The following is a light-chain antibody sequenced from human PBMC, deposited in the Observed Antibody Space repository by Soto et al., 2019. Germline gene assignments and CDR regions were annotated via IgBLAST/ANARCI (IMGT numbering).Light chain of an antibody. J-gene: IGLJ1*01. CDR2: DVS. CDR3: CSYGGSYTPYV. Sequence: QSVLTQPRSVSGSPGQSVTISCTGTSSDVGLYNYVSWYQQHPGKAPKLIIYDVSKRPSGVPDRFSGSKSGNTASLTISGLQAEDEGEYFCCSYGGSYTPYVFGTGTKLTGL. V-gene: IGLV2-11*01. CDR1: SSDVGLYNY.